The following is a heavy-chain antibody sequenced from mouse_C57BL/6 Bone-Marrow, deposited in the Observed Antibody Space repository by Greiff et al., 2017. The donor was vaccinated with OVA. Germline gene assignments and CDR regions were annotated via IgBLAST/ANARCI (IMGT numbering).Heavy chain of an antibody. V-gene: IGHV1-7*01. Sequence: QVQLQQSGADLAKPGASVKLSCKASGYTFTSYRMHWVKQRPGQGLEWIGYINPSSGYTKYNQKFKDKATLTADKSSSTAYMQLSSLTYEDSAVYYCASSFTTGSSEGDYWGQGTTLTVSS. J-gene: IGHJ2*01. CDR1: GYTFTSYR. D-gene: IGHD1-1*01. CDR2: INPSSGYT. CDR3: ASSFTTGSSEGDY.